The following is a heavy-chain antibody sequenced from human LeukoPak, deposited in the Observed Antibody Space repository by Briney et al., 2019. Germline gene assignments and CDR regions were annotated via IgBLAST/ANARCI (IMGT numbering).Heavy chain of an antibody. CDR1: GFTFGDYV. CDR2: ISYDGSNQ. Sequence: GGSLRLSCIASGFTFGDYVMHWVRQAPGRGLEWVAFISYDGSNQYYADSVRGRFTISRDNYKKTLHLQMNSLRGEDTAVYYCARDKGPSYLSSFDYWGQGTLVTVSS. V-gene: IGHV3-30*04. CDR3: ARDKGPSYLSSFDY. D-gene: IGHD2-2*01. J-gene: IGHJ4*02.